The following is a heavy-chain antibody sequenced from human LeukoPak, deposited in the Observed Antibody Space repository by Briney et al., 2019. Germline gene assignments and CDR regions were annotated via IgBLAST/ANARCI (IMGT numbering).Heavy chain of an antibody. D-gene: IGHD3-22*01. V-gene: IGHV3-23*01. CDR3: AKCPYYYDSSGYYYKGCNWFDP. J-gene: IGHJ5*02. Sequence: PGGSLRPSCAASGFTFSSYAMSWVRQAPGKGLEWVSAISGSGGSTYYADSVKGRFTISRDNSKNTLYLQMNSLRAEDTAVYYCAKCPYYYDSSGYYYKGCNWFDPWGQGTLVTVSS. CDR1: GFTFSSYA. CDR2: ISGSGGST.